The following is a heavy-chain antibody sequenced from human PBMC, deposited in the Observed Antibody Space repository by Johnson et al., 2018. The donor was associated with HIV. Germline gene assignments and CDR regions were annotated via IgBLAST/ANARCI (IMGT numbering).Heavy chain of an antibody. J-gene: IGHJ3*02. CDR2: IGTAGDT. D-gene: IGHD3-22*01. CDR1: GFTFDDFG. CDR3: TRVARGDSSGQDGCDI. V-gene: IGHV3-13*01. Sequence: MLLVESGGGVVQPGGSLRLSCAASGFTFDDFGMGWVRQVTGKGLEWVSAIGTAGDTYYPGSVKGRFTISRENAKNSLYLHMNSLRAGDTAVYYCTRVARGDSSGQDGCDIWGEVTMVTVSS.